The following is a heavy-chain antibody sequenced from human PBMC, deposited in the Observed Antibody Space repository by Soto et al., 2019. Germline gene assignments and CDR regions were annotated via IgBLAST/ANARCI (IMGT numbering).Heavy chain of an antibody. D-gene: IGHD5-18*01. CDR1: GGSISSDGYY. V-gene: IGHV4-31*03. Sequence: PSETLSLTCTVSGGSISSDGYYWSWIRQHPGKGLEWIGYIYYSGITYYNPSLKSRATISVDTSKNQFSLKLSSVTAADTAVYYCARDTAAIGQFDPWGQGTLVTVS. CDR3: ARDTAAIGQFDP. J-gene: IGHJ5*02. CDR2: IYYSGIT.